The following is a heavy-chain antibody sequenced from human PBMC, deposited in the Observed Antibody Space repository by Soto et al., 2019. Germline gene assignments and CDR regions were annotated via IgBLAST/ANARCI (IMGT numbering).Heavy chain of an antibody. CDR1: GFTFSSYA. V-gene: IGHV3-23*01. D-gene: IGHD3-22*01. Sequence: PGGSLRLSCAASGFTFSSYAMSWVRQAPGKGLEWVSATSGSGGSTYYADSVKGRFTISRDNSKNTLYLQMNSLRAEDTAVYYCAKAPSYYYDSSGYLAYWGQGTLVTVSS. CDR3: AKAPSYYYDSSGYLAY. J-gene: IGHJ4*02. CDR2: TSGSGGST.